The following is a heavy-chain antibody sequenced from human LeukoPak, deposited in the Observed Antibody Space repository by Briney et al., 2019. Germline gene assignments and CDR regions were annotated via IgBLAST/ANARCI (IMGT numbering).Heavy chain of an antibody. CDR1: GFTFSNYN. CDR2: ISGSGTYI. V-gene: IGHV3-21*01. D-gene: IGHD1-26*01. CDR3: ATLVGATQQDV. Sequence: PGGSLRLSCSASGFTFSNYNLNWVRQAPGKGLEWVSSISGSGTYIYYADSVKGRFTISRDNSKNTLYLQMNSLRAEDTAVYYCATLVGATQQDVWGKGTTVTVSS. J-gene: IGHJ6*04.